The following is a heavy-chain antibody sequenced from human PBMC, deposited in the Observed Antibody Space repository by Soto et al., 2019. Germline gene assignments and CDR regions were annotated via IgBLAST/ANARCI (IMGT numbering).Heavy chain of an antibody. CDR3: YINGY. V-gene: IGHV4-59*08. CDR2: IYYSGST. J-gene: IGHJ4*02. Sequence: SETLSLTCTVSGGSISRYYWTWTRQPPGKGMEWIGYIYYSGSTNYNPSLKSRGTMSVDTSKNQFSLNLNSVTAADTAVYYWYINGYWGQGTLVTVSS. D-gene: IGHD6-19*01. CDR1: GGSISRYY.